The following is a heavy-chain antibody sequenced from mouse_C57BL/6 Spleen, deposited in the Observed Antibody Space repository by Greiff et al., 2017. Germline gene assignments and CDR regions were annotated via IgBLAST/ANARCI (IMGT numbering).Heavy chain of an antibody. CDR1: GFTFSDAW. Sequence: EVQGVESGGGLVQPGGSMKLSCAASGFTFSDAWMDWVRQSPEKGLEWVAEIRNKANNHATYYAESVKGRFTISKDDSKSSVYLQMNSLRAEDTGIYYCTRFYYYGSSYGYFDVWGTGTTVTVSS. CDR3: TRFYYYGSSYGYFDV. CDR2: IRNKANNHAT. J-gene: IGHJ1*03. V-gene: IGHV6-6*01. D-gene: IGHD1-1*01.